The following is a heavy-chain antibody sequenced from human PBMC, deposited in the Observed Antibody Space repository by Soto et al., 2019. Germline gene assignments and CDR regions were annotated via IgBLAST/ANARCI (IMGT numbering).Heavy chain of an antibody. D-gene: IGHD3-16*01. Sequence: QVQLVQSGAEVKKPGASVKVSCKASGYNFIAYYMHWVRRAPGQGLEWMGWINPNSGGTRYAQKFQDCVTMTRDASLNTAYMELTNLKSDDTAVYYCARDLGNYASKRNAFDIWGQGTMVTVSS. CDR1: GYNFIAYY. V-gene: IGHV1-2*04. CDR2: INPNSGGT. J-gene: IGHJ3*02. CDR3: ARDLGNYASKRNAFDI.